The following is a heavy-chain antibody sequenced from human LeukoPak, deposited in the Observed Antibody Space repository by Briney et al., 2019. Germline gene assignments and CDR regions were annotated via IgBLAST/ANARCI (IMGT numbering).Heavy chain of an antibody. CDR1: GGPISHYY. CDR3: ARAGPWQIDP. CDR2: IYNDGDT. D-gene: IGHD3-10*01. J-gene: IGHJ5*02. V-gene: IGHV4-59*01. Sequence: SETLSLTCTVSGGPISHYYWTWIRQSPGKGLEYIGHIYNDGDTKYNPFLRSRVTISVDMSKNHFSLKLSPVTTADTAVYYCARAGPWQIDPWGQGTLVTVSS.